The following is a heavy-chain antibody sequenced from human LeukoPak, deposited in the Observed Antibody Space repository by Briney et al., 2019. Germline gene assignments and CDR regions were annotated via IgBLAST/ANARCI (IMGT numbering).Heavy chain of an antibody. V-gene: IGHV1-69*04. D-gene: IGHD2-2*01. Sequence: GSSVKVSCKASGCTFSSYAISWVRQAPGQGLEWMGRIIPILGIANYAQKFQGRVTITADKSTSTAYMELSSLRSEDTAVYYCATEAAIDYYYYGMDVWGQGTTVTVSS. J-gene: IGHJ6*02. CDR1: GCTFSSYA. CDR2: IIPILGIA. CDR3: ATEAAIDYYYYGMDV.